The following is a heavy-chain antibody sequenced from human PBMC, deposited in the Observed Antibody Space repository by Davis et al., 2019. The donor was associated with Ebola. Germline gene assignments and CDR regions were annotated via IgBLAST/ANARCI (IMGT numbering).Heavy chain of an antibody. Sequence: MPSETLSLTCAVSGGSISSSNWWSWVRQPPGKGLEWIGEIYHSGSTNYNPSLKSRVTISVDTSKNQFSLKLSSVTAADTAVYYCASIYDSSGYFDYWGQGTLVTVSS. CDR1: GGSISSSNW. CDR3: ASIYDSSGYFDY. CDR2: IYHSGST. J-gene: IGHJ4*02. V-gene: IGHV4-4*02. D-gene: IGHD3-22*01.